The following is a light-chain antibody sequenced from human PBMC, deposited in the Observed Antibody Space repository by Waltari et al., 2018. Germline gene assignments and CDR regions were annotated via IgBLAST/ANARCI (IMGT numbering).Light chain of an antibody. V-gene: IGLV2-23*02. J-gene: IGLJ2*01. Sequence: QSALTQPASVSGSPGQSITISCTATSSDVGNYKRVSWYQQHPGKAPKLMIYAVSQRPSGVSDRFSGSKSGDMASLTISGLQPEDEAEYFCSSYAGSSKGVFGGGTKVTVL. CDR1: SSDVGNYKR. CDR2: AVS. CDR3: SSYAGSSKGV.